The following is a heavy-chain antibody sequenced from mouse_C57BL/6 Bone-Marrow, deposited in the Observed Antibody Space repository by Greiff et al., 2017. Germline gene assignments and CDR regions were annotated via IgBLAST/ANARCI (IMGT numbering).Heavy chain of an antibody. CDR1: GFTFSSYA. CDR2: ISSGGDYI. V-gene: IGHV5-9-1*02. D-gene: IGHD1-1*01. CDR3: TRGPLYYYGSSWFAY. J-gene: IGHJ3*01. Sequence: EVKVVESGEGLVKPGGSLKLSCAASGFTFSSYAMSWVRQTPEKRLEWVAYISSGGDYIYYADTVKGRFTISRDNARNTLYLQMSSLKSEDTAMYYCTRGPLYYYGSSWFAYWGQGTLVTVSA.